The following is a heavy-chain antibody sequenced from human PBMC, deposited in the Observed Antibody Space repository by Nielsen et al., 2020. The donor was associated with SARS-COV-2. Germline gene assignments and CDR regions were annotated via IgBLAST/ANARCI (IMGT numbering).Heavy chain of an antibody. J-gene: IGHJ6*02. Sequence: VRQAPGKGLEWIGEIYHSGSTNYNPSLKSRVTISVDKSKNQFSLKLSSVTAADTAVYYCATNRGPGIAAAGTGGYYYYYGMDVWGQGTTVTVSS. CDR3: ATNRGPGIAAAGTGGYYYYYGMDV. CDR2: IYHSGST. D-gene: IGHD6-13*01. V-gene: IGHV4-4*02.